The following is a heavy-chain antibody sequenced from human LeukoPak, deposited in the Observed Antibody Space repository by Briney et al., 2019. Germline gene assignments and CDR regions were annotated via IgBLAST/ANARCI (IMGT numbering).Heavy chain of an antibody. V-gene: IGHV3-23*01. Sequence: PGGSLRLSCAASGFTFGIYAMSWVRQAPGKGLEWVSAISGSGGSTYYADSVKGRFTISRDNSKNTLYLQMNSLRAEDTAVYYCAKDYGAVWGGTDYWGQGTLVTVSS. D-gene: IGHD3-16*01. CDR1: GFTFGIYA. J-gene: IGHJ4*02. CDR2: ISGSGGST. CDR3: AKDYGAVWGGTDY.